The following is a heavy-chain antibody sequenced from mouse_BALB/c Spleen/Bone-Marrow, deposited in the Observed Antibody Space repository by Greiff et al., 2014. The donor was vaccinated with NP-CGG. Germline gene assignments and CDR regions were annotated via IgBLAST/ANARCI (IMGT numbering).Heavy chain of an antibody. CDR2: INPSTGYT. CDR3: ARGVRGYDGFAY. Sequence: QVQLQQSGAELAKPGASVKMSCKASGYTFTSYWMHWVKQRPGQGLEWIGHINPSTGYTEYNQKFKDKATLTADKSSSTAYMQLSSLTSEDSAVYYCARGVRGYDGFAYWGQGTLVTVSA. V-gene: IGHV1-7*01. CDR1: GYTFTSYW. D-gene: IGHD2-2*01. J-gene: IGHJ3*01.